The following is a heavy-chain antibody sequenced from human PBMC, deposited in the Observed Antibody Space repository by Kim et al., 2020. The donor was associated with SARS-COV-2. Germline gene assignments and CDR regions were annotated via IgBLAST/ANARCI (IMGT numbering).Heavy chain of an antibody. CDR2: INPSGGST. Sequence: ASVKVSCKASGYTFTSYYMHWVRQAPGQGLEWMGIINPSGGSTSYAQKFQGRVTMTRDTSTSTVYMELSSLRSEDTAVYYCARGDTVLRYFDRNYAQSSDAFDIWGQATMVTVSS. J-gene: IGHJ3*02. CDR1: GYTFTSYY. V-gene: IGHV1-46*01. D-gene: IGHD3-9*01. CDR3: ARGDTVLRYFDRNYAQSSDAFDI.